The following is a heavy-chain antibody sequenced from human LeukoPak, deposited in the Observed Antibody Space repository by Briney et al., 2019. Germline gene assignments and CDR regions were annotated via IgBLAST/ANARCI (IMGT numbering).Heavy chain of an antibody. CDR2: ISGGST. Sequence: GGSLRLSCAASGFTVSSNEMSWVRQAPGKGLEWVSSISGGSTYYADSRKGRFTISRDNSKNTLHLQMNSLRVEDTAVYYCARDPYSGSYGDSYYYYMDVWGKGTTVTISS. V-gene: IGHV3-38-3*01. CDR3: ARDPYSGSYGDSYYYYMDV. J-gene: IGHJ6*03. CDR1: GFTVSSNE. D-gene: IGHD1-26*01.